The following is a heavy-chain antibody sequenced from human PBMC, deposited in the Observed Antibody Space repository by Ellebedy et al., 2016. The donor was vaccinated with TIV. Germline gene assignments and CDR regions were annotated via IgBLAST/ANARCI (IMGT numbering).Heavy chain of an antibody. J-gene: IGHJ4*02. CDR3: ARGPVDGNYYSY. CDR2: MNPNSGNT. D-gene: IGHD2-15*01. Sequence: ASVKVSCKASGYTFTSYDINWVRQATGQGLEWMGWMNPNSGNTGYSQKFQVRVTMTRNTSISTAYMELSSLRSEDTAVYYCARGPVDGNYYSYWGQGTLVTVSS. CDR1: GYTFTSYD. V-gene: IGHV1-8*01.